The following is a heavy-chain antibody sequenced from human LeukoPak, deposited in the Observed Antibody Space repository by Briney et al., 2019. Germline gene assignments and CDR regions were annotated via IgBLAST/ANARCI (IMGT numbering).Heavy chain of an antibody. CDR1: GFTFSGSA. CDR3: TRSFSGSMVVTEDY. J-gene: IGHJ4*02. D-gene: IGHD4-23*01. CDR2: IRSKANSYAT. Sequence: GGSLRLSCAASGFTFSGSAMHWVRQASGKGQEWVGRIRSKANSYATAYAASVKGRFTISRDDSKNTAYLQMNSLKTEDTAVYYCTRSFSGSMVVTEDYWGQGTLVTVSS. V-gene: IGHV3-73*01.